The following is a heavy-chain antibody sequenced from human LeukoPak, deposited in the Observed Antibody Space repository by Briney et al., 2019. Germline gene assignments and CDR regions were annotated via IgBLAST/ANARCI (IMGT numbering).Heavy chain of an antibody. V-gene: IGHV4-34*01. Sequence: TSETLSLTCAVYGGSFSGYYWSWIRQPPGKGLEWIGEINHSGSTNYNPSLKSRVTISVDTSKNQFSLKLSSVTAADTAVYYCARAPRRSIAVAGTFSVGFDYWGQGTLVTVSS. J-gene: IGHJ4*02. CDR2: INHSGST. CDR3: ARAPRRSIAVAGTFSVGFDY. CDR1: GGSFSGYY. D-gene: IGHD6-19*01.